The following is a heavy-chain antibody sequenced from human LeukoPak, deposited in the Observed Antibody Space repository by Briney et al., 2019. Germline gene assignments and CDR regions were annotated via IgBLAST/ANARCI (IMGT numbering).Heavy chain of an antibody. CDR1: GGTFSRYA. J-gene: IGHJ4*02. V-gene: IGHV1-69*01. Sequence: AVNVSCKASGGTFSRYAISWVRQAPGQGLEWMGGIIPMFGIATYAQKFQGRVTSTADESTSTAYMELSSLRSEDTAVYYCARDRPYTGGWRGFDYWGQGTQLTVSS. CDR3: ARDRPYTGGWRGFDY. D-gene: IGHD6-19*01. CDR2: IIPMFGIA.